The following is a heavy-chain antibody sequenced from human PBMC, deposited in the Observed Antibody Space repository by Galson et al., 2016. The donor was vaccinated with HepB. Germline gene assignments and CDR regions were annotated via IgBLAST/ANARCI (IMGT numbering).Heavy chain of an antibody. Sequence: ETLSLTCTVSGGSISTSNYYWSWIRQSPGKSLEWIGSLYYNGNTYYNSSLKSRVTISVGTSDTQFSLKMTSMTASDTAVYYCARLYPFDFWGQGALVIVSS. CDR1: GGSISTSNYY. V-gene: IGHV4-39*01. D-gene: IGHD2-2*01. CDR3: ARLYPFDF. CDR2: LYYNGNT. J-gene: IGHJ4*02.